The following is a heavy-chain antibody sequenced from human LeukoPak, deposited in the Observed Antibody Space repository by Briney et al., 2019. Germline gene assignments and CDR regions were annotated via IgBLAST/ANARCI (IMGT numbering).Heavy chain of an antibody. Sequence: ASVKVSCKASGYTFTAYYMHWMRQAPGQGPEWMGWINPNSGGTNFAQKFQGRVTMTSDTSISTAYMELSSLRSDDTAIYYCARAKVLVPGHWGQGTLVTVSS. V-gene: IGHV1-2*02. CDR2: INPNSGGT. CDR1: GYTFTAYY. J-gene: IGHJ4*02. CDR3: ARAKVLVPGH.